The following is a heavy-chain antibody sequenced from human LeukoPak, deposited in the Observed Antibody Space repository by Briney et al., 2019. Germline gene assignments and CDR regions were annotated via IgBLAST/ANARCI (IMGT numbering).Heavy chain of an antibody. Sequence: XSVKVSCKASGYTFTGYYMHWVRQAPGQGLEWMGWINPNSGGTNYAQKFQGWVTMTRDTSISTAYMELSRLRSDDTAVYYCARGSSSWYNYYYYYGMDVWGQGTTVTVSS. CDR3: ARGSSSWYNYYYYYGMDV. J-gene: IGHJ6*02. D-gene: IGHD6-13*01. V-gene: IGHV1-2*04. CDR1: GYTFTGYY. CDR2: INPNSGGT.